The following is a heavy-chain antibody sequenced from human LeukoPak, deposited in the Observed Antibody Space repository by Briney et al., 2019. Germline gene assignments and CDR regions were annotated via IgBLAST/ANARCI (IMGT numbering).Heavy chain of an antibody. J-gene: IGHJ4*02. V-gene: IGHV4-61*01. Sequence: PSETLSLTCTVSGGSVSSGNYYWSWIRQPPGTGLEWIGYIYYSGSTNYNPSLKSRVTISVDTSKNQFSLKLSSVTAADTAVYYCARGYDIFYYWGQGTLVTVSS. CDR3: ARGYDIFYY. CDR2: IYYSGST. D-gene: IGHD3-9*01. CDR1: GGSVSSGNYY.